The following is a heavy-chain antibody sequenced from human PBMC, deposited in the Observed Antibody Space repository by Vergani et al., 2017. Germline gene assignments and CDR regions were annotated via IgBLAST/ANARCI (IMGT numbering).Heavy chain of an antibody. CDR2: IYHSGST. CDR3: ARSFGGIPAFDI. V-gene: IGHV4-4*03. CDR1: GGSISSSNW. J-gene: IGHJ4*02. D-gene: IGHD3-10*01. Sequence: QVQLQESGPGLVKPPGTLSLTCAVSGGSISSSNWWSWVRQPPGKGLEWIGDIYHSGSTNYNPSLKSRVNMSVDKSKNQFSLKLSSVTAADTAVYYCARSFGGIPAFDIWGQGTLVTVSS.